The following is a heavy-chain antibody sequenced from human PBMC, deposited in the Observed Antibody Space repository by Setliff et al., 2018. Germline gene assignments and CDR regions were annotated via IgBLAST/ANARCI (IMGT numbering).Heavy chain of an antibody. CDR1: GYSISSGYI. CDR3: ARSFSRREKFLLDY. J-gene: IGHJ4*02. CDR2: IYNSGST. V-gene: IGHV4-38-2*02. Sequence: SETLSLTCTVSGYSISSGYIWGWIRQPPGKGLEWIGSIYNSGSTYYNPSLKSRVTISMDTSKNQFSLKVSSVTASDTAVYYCARSFSRREKFLLDYWGQGALVTVSS.